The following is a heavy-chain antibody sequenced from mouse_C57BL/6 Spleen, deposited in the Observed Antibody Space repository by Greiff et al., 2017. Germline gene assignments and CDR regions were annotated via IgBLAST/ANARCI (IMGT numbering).Heavy chain of an antibody. D-gene: IGHD2-5*01. CDR2: IWTGGGT. Sequence: QVQLKESGPGLVAPSQSLSITCTVSGFSLTSYAISWVRQPPGKGLEWLGVIWTGGGTKYNSALKSRLSISKDNSKSQVFLKMNSLQTDNTARYCCARMGSNYYFDYWGQGTALTVSS. CDR3: ARMGSNYYFDY. V-gene: IGHV2-9-1*01. CDR1: GFSLTSYA. J-gene: IGHJ2*01.